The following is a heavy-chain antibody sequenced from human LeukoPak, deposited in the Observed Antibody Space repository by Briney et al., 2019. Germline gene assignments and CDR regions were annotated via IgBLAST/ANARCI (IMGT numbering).Heavy chain of an antibody. V-gene: IGHV3-7*01. D-gene: IGHD6-13*01. Sequence: GGSLRLSCAASGFTFSSYWMSWVRQAPGKGLEWVANIKQDGSEKYYVDSVRGRFTISRDNAKNSLYLQMNSLRAEDTAVYYCASESGIAAAGLWGQGTMVTVSS. CDR2: IKQDGSEK. CDR1: GFTFSSYW. J-gene: IGHJ3*01. CDR3: ASESGIAAAGL.